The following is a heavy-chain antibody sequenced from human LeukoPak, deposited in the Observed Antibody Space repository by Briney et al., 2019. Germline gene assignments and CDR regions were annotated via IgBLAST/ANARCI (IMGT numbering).Heavy chain of an antibody. CDR3: AREPIVVVPAAMSYYYYYMDV. J-gene: IGHJ6*03. V-gene: IGHV4-4*07. D-gene: IGHD2-2*01. CDR2: IYTSGST. CDR1: GGSFSGYY. Sequence: PSETLSLTCAVYGGSFSGYYWSWIRQPAGKGLEWIGRIYTSGSTNYNPSLKSRVTISVDTSKNQFSLKLSSVTAADTAVYYCAREPIVVVPAAMSYYYYYMDVWGKGTTVTISS.